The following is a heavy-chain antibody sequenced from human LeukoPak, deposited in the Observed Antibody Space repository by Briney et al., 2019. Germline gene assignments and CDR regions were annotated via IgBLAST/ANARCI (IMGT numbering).Heavy chain of an antibody. V-gene: IGHV4-59*08. D-gene: IGHD5-18*01. Sequence: SETLSLTCTVSGGSISTYYWSWIRQPPGKGLEWIGYIYYSGSINYNPSLKSRVTISVDTSKNQFSLKLIPVTAADTAVYYCARSRGYSYGTTFLDYWGQGTLVTVSS. CDR2: IYYSGSI. CDR3: ARSRGYSYGTTFLDY. CDR1: GGSISTYY. J-gene: IGHJ4*02.